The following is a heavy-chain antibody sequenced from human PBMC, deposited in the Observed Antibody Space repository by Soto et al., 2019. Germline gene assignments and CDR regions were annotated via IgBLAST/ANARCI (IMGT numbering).Heavy chain of an antibody. V-gene: IGHV4-59*08. Sequence: PSETLSLTCTVSGGSISSYYWSWIRQPPGKLLELFGYIYYIGSTNYNPSLKSLVTISVDTSKNLFSLKLSSVTAADTAVYYCARLYRNYYGSGSYAFDIWGQGTMVTVSS. D-gene: IGHD3-10*01. CDR1: GGSISSYY. CDR2: IYYIGST. J-gene: IGHJ3*02. CDR3: ARLYRNYYGSGSYAFDI.